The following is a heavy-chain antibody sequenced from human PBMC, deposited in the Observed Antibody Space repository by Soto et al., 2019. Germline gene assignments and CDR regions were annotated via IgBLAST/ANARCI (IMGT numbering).Heavy chain of an antibody. Sequence: QITLNESGPTQVKPRQTLTLTCTFSGFSLTTSGVGVGWIRQSPGKAPEWLALIYWDDDKRYSPSLNSRLTITKDTSTNPVVLTMADVDPADTATYYCAHRVLRTVFGLVTTTAIYFDFWGQGTPVAVSS. J-gene: IGHJ4*02. CDR2: IYWDDDK. CDR1: GFSLTTSGVG. V-gene: IGHV2-5*02. D-gene: IGHD3-3*01. CDR3: AHRVLRTVFGLVTTTAIYFDF.